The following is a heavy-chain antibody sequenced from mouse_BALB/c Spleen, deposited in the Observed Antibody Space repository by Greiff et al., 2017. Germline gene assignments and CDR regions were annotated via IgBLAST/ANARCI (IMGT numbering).Heavy chain of an antibody. CDR2: ISSGSSTI. V-gene: IGHV5-17*02. CDR3: ARAGHGYFDY. J-gene: IGHJ2*01. Sequence: VMLVESGGGLVQPGGSRKLSCAASGFTFSSFGMHWVRQAPEKGLEWVAYISSGSSTIYYADTVKGRFTISRDNPKNTLFLQMTSLRSEDTAMYYCARAGHGYFDYWGQGTTLTVSS. CDR1: GFTFSSFG.